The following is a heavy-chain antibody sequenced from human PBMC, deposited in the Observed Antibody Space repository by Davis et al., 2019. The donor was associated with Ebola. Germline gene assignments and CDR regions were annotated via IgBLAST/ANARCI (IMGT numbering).Heavy chain of an antibody. J-gene: IGHJ3*02. CDR2: TGDSDT. V-gene: IGHV5-51*01. CDR3: ASLRRTITGMDDAFDI. D-gene: IGHD2-8*02. Sequence: KVSCKGSGYSFTSYWIGWVRQMPGKGLEWMGITGDSDTRYSPSFRGQVTISADKSTKTAFLVWTGLKASDTAMYYCASLRRTITGMDDAFDIWGQGTMVTVSS. CDR1: GYSFTSYW.